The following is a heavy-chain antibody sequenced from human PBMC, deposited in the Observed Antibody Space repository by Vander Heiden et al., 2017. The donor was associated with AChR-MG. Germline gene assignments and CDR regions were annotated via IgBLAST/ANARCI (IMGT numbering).Heavy chain of an antibody. CDR3: ASTGFGIHGEWLMSFDY. Sequence: EVQLVESGGGLVKPGGSLRLACAASGFPFSSYSMNWVRQAPGKGLEWVSSISSSSSYIYYADSVKGRFTISRDNAKNSLYLQMNSLRAEDTAVYYCASTGFGIHGEWLMSFDYWGQGTLVTVSS. D-gene: IGHD3-3*01. J-gene: IGHJ4*02. CDR1: GFPFSSYS. CDR2: ISSSSSYI. V-gene: IGHV3-21*01.